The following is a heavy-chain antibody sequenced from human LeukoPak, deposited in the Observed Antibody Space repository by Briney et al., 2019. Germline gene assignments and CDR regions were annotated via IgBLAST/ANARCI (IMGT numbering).Heavy chain of an antibody. Sequence: GGSLRLSCAGSGFSFSTNTMSWVRQAPGKGLEWVSGISASGGTTYYEDSVKGRFTISRDNSQNTVYLQMSSLRAEDTAIYYCAKGGWGSHFDLWGQGTLVTVSS. J-gene: IGHJ4*02. V-gene: IGHV3-23*01. CDR1: GFSFSTNT. CDR3: AKGGWGSHFDL. CDR2: ISASGGTT. D-gene: IGHD3-16*01.